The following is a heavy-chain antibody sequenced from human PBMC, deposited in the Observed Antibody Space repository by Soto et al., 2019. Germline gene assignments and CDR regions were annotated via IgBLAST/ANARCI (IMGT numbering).Heavy chain of an antibody. CDR2: IYYSGST. Sequence: QVQLQESGPGLVKPSETLSLTCTVSGGSISSYYWSWIRQPPGKGLAWIGYIYYSGSTNYNPSLKSRVTISVDTSKNQFSLKLTSVTAADTAVYYCARGDTYFDYWGQGTLVTVSS. V-gene: IGHV4-59*01. CDR3: ARGDTYFDY. J-gene: IGHJ4*02. D-gene: IGHD5-18*01. CDR1: GGSISSYY.